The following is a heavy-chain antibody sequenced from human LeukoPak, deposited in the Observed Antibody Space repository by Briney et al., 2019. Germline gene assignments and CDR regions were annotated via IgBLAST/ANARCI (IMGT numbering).Heavy chain of an antibody. CDR1: GFTFSSYG. D-gene: IGHD6-19*01. V-gene: IGHV3-48*01. Sequence: PGGSLRLSCAASGFTFSSYGMNWVRQAPGKGLEWVSYISPSSSTMYYADSGKGRFTISRDNAKNSLYLQMNSLRAEGTAVYYCAREHTPYGSGCTAAYWGQGTLVTVSS. CDR2: ISPSSSTM. J-gene: IGHJ4*02. CDR3: AREHTPYGSGCTAAY.